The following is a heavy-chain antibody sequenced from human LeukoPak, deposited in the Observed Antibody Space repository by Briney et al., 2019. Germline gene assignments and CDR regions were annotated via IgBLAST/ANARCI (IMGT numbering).Heavy chain of an antibody. CDR1: GFTFSSYS. J-gene: IGHJ5*02. CDR2: ISSSSSYI. V-gene: IGHV3-21*01. D-gene: IGHD1-26*01. CDR3: ARTPSGSYLAWFDP. Sequence: GGSLRLSCAASGFTFSSYSMNWVRQAPGKGLEWVSSISSSSSYIYYAASVKGRFTISRDNAKNSLYLQMNRLRAEDTAVYYCARTPSGSYLAWFDPWGQGTLVTVSS.